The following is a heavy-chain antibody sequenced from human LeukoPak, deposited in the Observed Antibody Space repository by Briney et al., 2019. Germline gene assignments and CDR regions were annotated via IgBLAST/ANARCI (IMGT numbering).Heavy chain of an antibody. J-gene: IGHJ6*02. D-gene: IGHD2-2*01. CDR2: ISSSSSYI. CDR3: ARDGSSATGVYYYYGMDV. V-gene: IGHV3-21*01. CDR1: GFTFSSYA. Sequence: GGSLRLSCAAPGFTFSSYAMSWVRQAPGKGLEWVSSISSSSSYIYYADSVKGRFTISRDNAKNSLYLQMNSLRAEDTAVYYCARDGSSATGVYYYYGMDVWGQGTTVTVSS.